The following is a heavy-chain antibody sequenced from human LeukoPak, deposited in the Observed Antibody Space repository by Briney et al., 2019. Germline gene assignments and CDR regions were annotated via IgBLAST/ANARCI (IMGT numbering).Heavy chain of an antibody. CDR2: VSGRGDAT. V-gene: IGHV3-23*01. Sequence: GGPLRLSCAASGFTFNNYAMTWVRPAPGKGREWVSAVSGRGDATYYADSVKGRFTISRDESKNTLYQQMNSLRAEDTAVYHCAKAPPAATNYYYGMDVWGQGTTVTVSS. J-gene: IGHJ6*02. CDR1: GFTFNNYA. D-gene: IGHD2-15*01. CDR3: AKAPPAATNYYYGMDV.